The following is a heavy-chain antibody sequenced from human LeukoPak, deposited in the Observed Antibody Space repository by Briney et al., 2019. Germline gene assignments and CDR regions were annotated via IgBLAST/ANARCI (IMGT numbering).Heavy chain of an antibody. Sequence: SETLSLTCTVSGGSISSYYWSWVRQPAGKGLEWIGRIYASGNTNYNPSLKGRVTMTVDTSKNQFSLKLSSVTAADTAVYYCARDLVVPDHYYYYYMDVWGKGTTVTVSS. CDR3: ARDLVVPDHYYYYYMDV. D-gene: IGHD2-2*01. J-gene: IGHJ6*03. V-gene: IGHV4-4*07. CDR2: IYASGNT. CDR1: GGSISSYY.